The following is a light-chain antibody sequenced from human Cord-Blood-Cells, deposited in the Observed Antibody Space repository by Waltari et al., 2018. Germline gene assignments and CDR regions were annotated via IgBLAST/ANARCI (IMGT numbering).Light chain of an antibody. V-gene: IGLV3-19*01. CDR2: GKT. Sequence: SSELTQDPAVSVALGQTVRITSQGDSLRSYCASWYQQKTGQAPVLVIYGKTNRPSGIPDRFSGSSSGNTASLTIPGPPAEDEADYYCNSRDSSLNRWVFGGGTKLTVL. CDR3: NSRDSSLNRWV. CDR1: SLRSYC. J-gene: IGLJ3*02.